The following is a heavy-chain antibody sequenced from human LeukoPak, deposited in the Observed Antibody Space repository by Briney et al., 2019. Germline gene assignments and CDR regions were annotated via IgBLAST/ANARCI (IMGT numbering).Heavy chain of an antibody. CDR2: VSGSGGST. J-gene: IGHJ5*02. V-gene: IGHV3-23*01. D-gene: IGHD5-12*01. CDR3: AKAGGYDSPGAWFDP. CDR1: GFTFSSYA. Sequence: GGSLRLSCAASGFTFSSYAMNWVRQAPGKGLECVSAVSGSGGSTYYADSVKGRFTISRDNSKNTLSLQMNSLRAEDTAVYYCAKAGGYDSPGAWFDPWGQGTLVTVSS.